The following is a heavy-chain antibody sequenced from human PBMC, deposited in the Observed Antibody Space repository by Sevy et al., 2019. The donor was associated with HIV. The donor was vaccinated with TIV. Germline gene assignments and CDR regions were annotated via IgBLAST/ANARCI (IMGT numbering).Heavy chain of an antibody. D-gene: IGHD4-17*01. J-gene: IGHJ6*02. CDR1: GFTFSSYG. V-gene: IGHV3-30*18. CDR2: ISYDGSNK. Sequence: GGSLRLSCAASGFTFSSYGMHWVRQAPGKGLEWVAVISYDGSNKYYADSVKGRFTISRDNSKNTLYLQMNRLRAEDTAVYYCAKDQRDYFASGGMDVWGQGTTVTVSS. CDR3: AKDQRDYFASGGMDV.